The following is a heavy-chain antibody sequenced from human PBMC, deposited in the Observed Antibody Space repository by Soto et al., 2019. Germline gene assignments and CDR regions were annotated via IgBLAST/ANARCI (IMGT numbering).Heavy chain of an antibody. CDR1: GFTFSSYS. CDR3: ASGPTDDGDYDVGCWFDP. Sequence: EVQLVESGGGLVKPGGSLRLSCAASGFTFSSYSMNWVRQAPGKGLEWVSSISSSSSYLYYADSVKGRFTISRDNAKNSLYLQMNSLRAEDTAVYYGASGPTDDGDYDVGCWFDPWGQGTLVTVSS. CDR2: ISSSSSYL. D-gene: IGHD4-17*01. J-gene: IGHJ5*02. V-gene: IGHV3-21*01.